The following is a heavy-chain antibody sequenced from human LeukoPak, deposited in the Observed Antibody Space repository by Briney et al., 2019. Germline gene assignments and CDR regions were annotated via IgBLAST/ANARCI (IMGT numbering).Heavy chain of an antibody. Sequence: PGGSLRLSCAASGFNFDEYGMIWVRQGLGKGLEWVSGINWSGDSTGYADSVKGRFTISRDNAKNSLYLQMNSLRAEDTALYYCARGGRGSWGQGTPVTVSS. CDR1: GFNFDEYG. CDR3: ARGGRGS. CDR2: INWSGDST. J-gene: IGHJ4*02. D-gene: IGHD5-12*01. V-gene: IGHV3-20*04.